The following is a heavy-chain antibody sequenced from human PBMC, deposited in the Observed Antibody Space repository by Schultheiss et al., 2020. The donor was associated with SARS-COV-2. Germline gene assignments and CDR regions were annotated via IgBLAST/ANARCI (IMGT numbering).Heavy chain of an antibody. CDR2: INHSGST. J-gene: IGHJ6*02. V-gene: IGHV4-34*01. CDR1: GGSFSGYY. CDR3: ARDPSRYYYYGMDV. Sequence: SETLSLTCAVYGGSFSGYYWSWIRQPPGKGLEWIGEINHSGSTNYNPSLKSRVTISVDTSKNQFSLKLSSVTAADTAVYYCARDPSRYYYYGMDVWGQGTTVTVSS.